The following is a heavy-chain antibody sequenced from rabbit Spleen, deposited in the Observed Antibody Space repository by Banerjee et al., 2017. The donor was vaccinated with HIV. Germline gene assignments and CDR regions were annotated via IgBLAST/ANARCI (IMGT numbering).Heavy chain of an antibody. V-gene: IGHV1S45*01. D-gene: IGHD1-1*01. CDR3: ARDLGSVVGWNFSL. CDR1: GFSFSDRDV. Sequence: QEQLVESGGGLVKPEGSLTLTCKASGFSFSDRDVMCWVRQAPGKGLQWIACINTDTGKAVYATWAKGRFTISRTSSTTVTLQMTSLTAADTATHFCARDLGSVVGWNFSLWGPGTLVTVS. J-gene: IGHJ4*01. CDR2: INTDTGKA.